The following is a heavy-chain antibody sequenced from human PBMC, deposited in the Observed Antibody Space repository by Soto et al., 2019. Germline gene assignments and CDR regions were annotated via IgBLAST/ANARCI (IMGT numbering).Heavy chain of an antibody. D-gene: IGHD2-21*02. CDR1: GFTFSSYA. V-gene: IGHV3-30-3*01. Sequence: QVQLVESGGGVVQPGRSLRLSCAASGFTFSSYAMHWVRQAPGKGLEWVAVISYDGSNKYYADSVKGRFTISRDNSKNTRYLQMNGLRAEDTAVYYCARGSCGGDCYGESRSWFDPWGQGTLVTVSS. J-gene: IGHJ5*02. CDR2: ISYDGSNK. CDR3: ARGSCGGDCYGESRSWFDP.